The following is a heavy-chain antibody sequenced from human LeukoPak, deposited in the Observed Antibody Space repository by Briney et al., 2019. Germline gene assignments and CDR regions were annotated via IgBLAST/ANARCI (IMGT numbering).Heavy chain of an antibody. CDR1: GGTFSSYA. J-gene: IGHJ4*02. V-gene: IGHV1-69*06. Sequence: SVKVSCKASGGTFSSYAISWVRQAPGQGLEWMGGIIPIFGTANYAQKFQGRVTITADKSTSTAYMELSSLRSEDTAVYYCARPQEYCSSTSCYARFDYWGQGTLVTVSS. CDR2: IIPIFGTA. D-gene: IGHD2-2*01. CDR3: ARPQEYCSSTSCYARFDY.